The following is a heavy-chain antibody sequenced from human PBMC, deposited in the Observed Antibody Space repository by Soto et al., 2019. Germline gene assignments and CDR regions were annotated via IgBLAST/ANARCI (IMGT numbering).Heavy chain of an antibody. D-gene: IGHD3-22*01. V-gene: IGHV4-59*01. CDR2: IYYSGST. Sequence: SETLSLTCTVSGGSISSYYWSWIRQPPGKGLEWIGYIYYSGSTNYNPSLRSRVTISVDTSKNQFSLKLSSVTAADTAVYYCARTGYYYDSSGGFDYWGQGTLVTVSS. J-gene: IGHJ4*02. CDR1: GGSISSYY. CDR3: ARTGYYYDSSGGFDY.